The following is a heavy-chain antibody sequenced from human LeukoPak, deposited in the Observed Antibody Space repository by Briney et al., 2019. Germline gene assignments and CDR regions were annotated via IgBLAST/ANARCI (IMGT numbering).Heavy chain of an antibody. CDR1: GFTFSGSA. Sequence: GGSLRLSCAASGFTFSGSAMHWVRQASGKGLEWVGRIRNKANNYATTYAASVKGRFTVSRDDSKNTAFLQMNGLKTEDTAVYYCTIWFGEPLRDYWGQGTLVTVSS. V-gene: IGHV3-73*01. CDR3: TIWFGEPLRDY. D-gene: IGHD3-10*01. CDR2: IRNKANNYAT. J-gene: IGHJ4*02.